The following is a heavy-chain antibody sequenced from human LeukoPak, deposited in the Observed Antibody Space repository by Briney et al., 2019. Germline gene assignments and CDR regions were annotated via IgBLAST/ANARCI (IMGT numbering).Heavy chain of an antibody. D-gene: IGHD3-3*01. CDR2: IHYSGNT. V-gene: IGHV4-39*01. CDR1: GGSTSSSNYY. Sequence: SETLSLTCTVSGGSTSSSNYYWGWIRQPPGTGLEWIGGIHYSGNTYYNPSLKSRVTISVDTSKNQFSLKLSSVTAADTAVYYCARLGAGPTYYDFWSGYSSFYFDYWGQGTLVTVSS. CDR3: ARLGAGPTYYDFWSGYSSFYFDY. J-gene: IGHJ4*02.